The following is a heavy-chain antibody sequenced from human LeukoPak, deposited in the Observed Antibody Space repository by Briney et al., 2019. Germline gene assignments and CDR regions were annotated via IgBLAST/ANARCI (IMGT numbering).Heavy chain of an antibody. D-gene: IGHD5-12*01. J-gene: IGHJ4*02. V-gene: IGHV4-59*08. CDR2: IYYSGST. CDR1: GGSISSYY. CDR3: ARKIVARPYYFDY. Sequence: SETLSLTCTVSGGSISSYYWSWIRQPPGKGLEWIGYIYYSGSTNYNPSLKSRVTISVETSKNHFSLKLSSVTAADTAVYYCARKIVARPYYFDYWGQGTLVTVSS.